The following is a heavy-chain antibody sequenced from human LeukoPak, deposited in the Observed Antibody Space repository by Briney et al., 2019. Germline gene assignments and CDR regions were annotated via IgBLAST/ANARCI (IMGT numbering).Heavy chain of an antibody. CDR3: ARGGVYGSDYY. D-gene: IGHD5/OR15-5a*01. CDR1: GFTVSSKY. J-gene: IGHJ4*02. V-gene: IGHV3-66*01. CDR2: IYSGGST. Sequence: GGSQRLSCAASGFTVSSKYMSWVRQAPGKGLEWVSVIYSGGSTYYADSVKGRFTVSRDNSKNTVYLQMNTLRAEDTAVYYCARGGVYGSDYYWGQGTLVTASS.